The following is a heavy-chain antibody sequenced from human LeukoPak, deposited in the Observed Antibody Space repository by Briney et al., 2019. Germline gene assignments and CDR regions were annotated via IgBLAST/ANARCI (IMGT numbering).Heavy chain of an antibody. CDR1: GGTFSSYA. D-gene: IGHD3-22*01. Sequence: SVKVSCKASGGTFSSYAISWVRQAPGQGLEWMGGIIPIFGTANYAQKFQGRVTITTAESTSTAYMELSSLRSEDTAVYYCARGYYYDSSGYPFDYWGQGTLVTVSS. CDR2: IIPIFGTA. V-gene: IGHV1-69*05. CDR3: ARGYYYDSSGYPFDY. J-gene: IGHJ4*02.